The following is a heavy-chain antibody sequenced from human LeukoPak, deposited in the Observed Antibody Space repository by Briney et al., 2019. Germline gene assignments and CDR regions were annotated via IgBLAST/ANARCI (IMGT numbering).Heavy chain of an antibody. D-gene: IGHD2-2*01. CDR2: ISTSSRYI. CDR1: GFTLSNYD. Sequence: GGSLRLSCAASGFTLSNYDMNWVRQAPGEGLEWVSSISTSSRYIYYKDSVRGRFTISRDDAKNSLYLEMNGLRAEDTAVYYCARADCSSSTCYLRRSWFDPWGQGTLVTVSS. CDR3: ARADCSSSTCYLRRSWFDP. J-gene: IGHJ5*02. V-gene: IGHV3-21*01.